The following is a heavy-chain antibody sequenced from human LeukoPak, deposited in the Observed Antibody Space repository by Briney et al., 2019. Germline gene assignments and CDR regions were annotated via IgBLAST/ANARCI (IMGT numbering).Heavy chain of an antibody. J-gene: IGHJ3*02. Sequence: GGSLRLSCAASGFTFSSYGMSWVRQAPGKGLEGVSAISGSGGSTYYADSVKGRFTISRDNSKNTLYLQMNSLRAEDTAVYYCAKLFIAAAGTCQDCPNKDAFDIWGQGTMVTVSS. CDR2: ISGSGGST. D-gene: IGHD6-13*01. CDR1: GFTFSSYG. CDR3: AKLFIAAAGTCQDCPNKDAFDI. V-gene: IGHV3-23*01.